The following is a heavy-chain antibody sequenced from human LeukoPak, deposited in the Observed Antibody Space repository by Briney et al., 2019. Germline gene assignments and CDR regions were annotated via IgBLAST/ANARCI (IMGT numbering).Heavy chain of an antibody. D-gene: IGHD3-10*01. J-gene: IGHJ5*02. Sequence: PSETLSLTCTVSGGSISSSSYYWGWIRQPPGKGLEWIGSIYYSGSTYYNPSLKSRVTISVDTSKNQFSLKLSSVTAADTAVYYCARARITMVRGVIGWFDPWGQGTLVTVSS. V-gene: IGHV4-39*07. CDR1: GGSISSSSYY. CDR3: ARARITMVRGVIGWFDP. CDR2: IYYSGST.